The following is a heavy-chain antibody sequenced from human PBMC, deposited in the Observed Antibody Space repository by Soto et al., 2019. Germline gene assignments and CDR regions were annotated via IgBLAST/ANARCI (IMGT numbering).Heavy chain of an antibody. D-gene: IGHD2-8*02. CDR1: GFTDSTYG. CDR2: ISRDGGTK. V-gene: IGHV3-30*03. J-gene: IGHJ4*02. Sequence: QVHLVESGGGVVQPGRSLRLSCAVSGFTDSTYGMHWVRQAPGKGLEWVAVISRDGGTKFYADSVKGRFTISRDNSRNTLFLEMNSLRGDDLAVYYCTGEVASGYWGQGTLVTVSS. CDR3: TGEVASGY.